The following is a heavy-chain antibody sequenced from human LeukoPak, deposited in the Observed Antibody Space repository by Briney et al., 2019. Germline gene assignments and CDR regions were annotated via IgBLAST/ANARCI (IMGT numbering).Heavy chain of an antibody. V-gene: IGHV4-34*01. CDR1: GGSFSGYH. D-gene: IGHD3-22*01. CDR3: ATLGEYYDSSGYYYN. CDR2: INHSGST. Sequence: PSETLSLTCAVYGGSFSGYHWSWIRQPPGKGLEWIGEINHSGSTYYNASLKSRVTISVDMSKNQFSLRLTSVTAADTAVYYCATLGEYYDSSGYYYNWGQGTLVTVSS. J-gene: IGHJ4*02.